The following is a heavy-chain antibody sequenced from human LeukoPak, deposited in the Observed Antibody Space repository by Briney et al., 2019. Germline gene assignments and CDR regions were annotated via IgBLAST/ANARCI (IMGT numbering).Heavy chain of an antibody. CDR2: IYYSGST. CDR3: ARSPFRIPARPPGWHFDY. V-gene: IGHV4-39*07. Sequence: PSETLSLTCTVSGGSISSSSYYWGWIRQPPGKGLEWIGSIYYSGSTYYNPSLKSRVTISVDTSKNQSSLKLSSVTAADTAVYYCARSPFRIPARPPGWHFDYWGQGTLVTVSS. D-gene: IGHD6-6*01. J-gene: IGHJ4*02. CDR1: GGSISSSSYY.